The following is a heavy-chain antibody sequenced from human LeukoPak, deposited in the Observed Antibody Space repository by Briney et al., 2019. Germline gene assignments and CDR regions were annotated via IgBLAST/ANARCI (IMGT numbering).Heavy chain of an antibody. CDR1: GGSISGSY. D-gene: IGHD5-12*01. V-gene: IGHV4-59*01. J-gene: IGHJ4*02. CDR3: ARVAEYSGYDGIDY. Sequence: SETLSLTCTVSGGSISGSYWSWIRQPPGKGLEYIGYIYYSGSTNYNPSLESRVTISVDTSKNQFSLNLSSVTAADTAVYYCARVAEYSGYDGIDYWGQGTLVTVSS. CDR2: IYYSGST.